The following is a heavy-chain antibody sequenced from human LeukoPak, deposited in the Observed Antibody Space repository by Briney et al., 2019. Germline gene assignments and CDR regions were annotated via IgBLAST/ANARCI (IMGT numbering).Heavy chain of an antibody. J-gene: IGHJ5*02. D-gene: IGHD2-21*02. CDR1: GGSISSSSYY. CDR3: ARHSLGGRGLPVVTAIRDWFDP. V-gene: IGHV4-39*01. Sequence: SETLSLTCTVSGGSISSSSYYWGWIRQPPGKGLEWIGSIYYSGSTYYNPSLKSRVTISVDTSKNQISLKLSSVTAADTAVYYCARHSLGGRGLPVVTAIRDWFDPWGQGTLVTVSS. CDR2: IYYSGST.